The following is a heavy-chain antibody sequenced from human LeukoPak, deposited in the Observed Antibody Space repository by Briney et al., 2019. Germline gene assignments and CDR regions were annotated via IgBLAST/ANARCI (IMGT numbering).Heavy chain of an antibody. CDR3: ARGPRGSGGNDY. CDR1: GGSFSGYY. V-gene: IGHV4-34*01. Sequence: SETLSLTCAVYGGSFSGYYWSWIRQPPGKGLEWIGEINHSGSTNYNPSLKSRVTISVDTSKNQFSLKLSSVTAADTAVYYCARGPRGSGGNDYWGQGTLVTFSS. CDR2: INHSGST. J-gene: IGHJ4*02. D-gene: IGHD2-15*01.